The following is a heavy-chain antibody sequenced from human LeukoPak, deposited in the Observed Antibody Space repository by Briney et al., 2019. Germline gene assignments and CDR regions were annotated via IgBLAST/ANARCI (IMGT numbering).Heavy chain of an antibody. CDR2: INQDGGEK. Sequence: PGGSLRLSCAASGFALSTYWMSWVRQAPGKGLEWVANINQDGGEKYYVDSVKGRFTISRDNAKNSLYLQMNSLRAEDTAVYYCARGDKFSGDYWGQGTLVTVSS. CDR1: GFALSTYW. CDR3: ARGDKFSGDY. D-gene: IGHD2-15*01. V-gene: IGHV3-7*04. J-gene: IGHJ4*02.